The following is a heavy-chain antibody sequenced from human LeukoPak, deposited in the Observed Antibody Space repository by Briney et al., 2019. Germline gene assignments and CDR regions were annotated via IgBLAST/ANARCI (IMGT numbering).Heavy chain of an antibody. V-gene: IGHV1-18*01. Sequence: ASVKVSCKASGYTFTSYGVSWVRQAPGQGLEWMGWISAYNGNTNYAQKLQGRVTMTTDTSTSTAYMELRSLRSDDTAVYYYARDHVDIVAFYYYMDVWGKGTTVTVSS. J-gene: IGHJ6*03. CDR1: GYTFTSYG. D-gene: IGHD2-15*01. CDR3: ARDHVDIVAFYYYMDV. CDR2: ISAYNGNT.